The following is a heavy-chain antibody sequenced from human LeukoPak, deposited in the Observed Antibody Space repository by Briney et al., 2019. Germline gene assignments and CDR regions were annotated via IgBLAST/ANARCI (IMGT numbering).Heavy chain of an antibody. CDR2: ISGSGGST. Sequence: GGSLRLSCAASGFTFSSYAMSWVRQAPGKGLEWVSAISGSGGSTYYADSVKGRFTISRDNSKNTLYLQMNSLRAEDTAVYYCASGLEYYYDSSGYYFGYWGQGTLVTVSS. J-gene: IGHJ4*02. CDR1: GFTFSSYA. D-gene: IGHD3-22*01. V-gene: IGHV3-23*01. CDR3: ASGLEYYYDSSGYYFGY.